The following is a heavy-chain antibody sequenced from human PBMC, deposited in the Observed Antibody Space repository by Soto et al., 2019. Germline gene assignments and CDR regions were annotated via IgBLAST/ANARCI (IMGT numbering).Heavy chain of an antibody. CDR2: IYYSGST. CDR3: ARHPSDFWFDP. D-gene: IGHD2-21*02. J-gene: IGHJ5*02. CDR1: GGSISSYY. V-gene: IGHV4-39*01. Sequence: SETLSLTCTVSGGSISSYYWGCLRQPPGKGLEWIGSIYYSGSTYYNPSLKSRVTVSVDTSKTQFSLKLSSVTAADTAVYYCARHPSDFWFDPWGQGTLVTVSS.